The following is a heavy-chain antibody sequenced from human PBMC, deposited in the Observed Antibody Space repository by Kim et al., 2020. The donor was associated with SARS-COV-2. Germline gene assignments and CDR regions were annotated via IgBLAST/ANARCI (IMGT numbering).Heavy chain of an antibody. V-gene: IGHV3-30-3*01. CDR1: GFTFSSYA. D-gene: IGHD2-21*02. CDR2: ISYDGSNK. J-gene: IGHJ6*02. CDR3: ARDRGDDYYYYGMDV. Sequence: GGSLRLSCAASGFTFSSYAMHWVRQAPGKGLEWVAVISYDGSNKYYADSVKGRFTISRDNSKNTLYLQMNSLRAEDTAVYYCARDRGDDYYYYGMDVWGQGTTVTVSS.